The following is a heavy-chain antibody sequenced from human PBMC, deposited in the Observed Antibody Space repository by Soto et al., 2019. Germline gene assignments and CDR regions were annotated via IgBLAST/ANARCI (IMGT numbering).Heavy chain of an antibody. V-gene: IGHV3-49*03. J-gene: IGHJ5*02. CDR1: GFTFGDYA. CDR2: IRSKAYGGTT. CDR3: TRDPDLYGDYEWSRVFDP. Sequence: GGSLRLSCTASGFTFGDYAMSWFRQAPGKGLEWVGFIRSKAYGGTTEYAASVKGRFTISRDDSKSIAYLQMNSLKTEDPAVYYCTRDPDLYGDYEWSRVFDPWGQGTLVTVSS. D-gene: IGHD4-17*01.